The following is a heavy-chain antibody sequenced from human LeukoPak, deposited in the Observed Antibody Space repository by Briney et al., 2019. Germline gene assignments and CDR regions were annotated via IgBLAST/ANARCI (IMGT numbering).Heavy chain of an antibody. CDR2: ISGGGDNT. V-gene: IGHV3-23*01. CDR3: ARAPQSTGYSSSWGMSWFDP. CDR1: GFTFSRYA. Sequence: GGSLRLSCAASGFTFSRYAMSWVRQAPGKGLECISAISGGGDNTYYVDSVKGRFTISRDNAKNSLYLQMNSLRAEDTAVYYCARAPQSTGYSSSWGMSWFDPWGQGTLVTVSS. J-gene: IGHJ5*02. D-gene: IGHD6-13*01.